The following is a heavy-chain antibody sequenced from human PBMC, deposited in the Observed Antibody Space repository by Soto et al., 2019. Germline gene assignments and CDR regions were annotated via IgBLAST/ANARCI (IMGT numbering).Heavy chain of an antibody. J-gene: IGHJ6*02. CDR1: GFTFSSYW. V-gene: IGHV3-74*01. CDR3: ARAVYYYGSGSLYYYGMDV. CDR2: INSDGSST. D-gene: IGHD3-10*01. Sequence: GGSLRLSCAASGFTFSSYWMHWVRQAPGKGLVWVSRINSDGSSTSYADSVKGRFTISRDNAKNTLYLQMNSLRAEDTAVYYCARAVYYYGSGSLYYYGMDVWGQGTTVTVSS.